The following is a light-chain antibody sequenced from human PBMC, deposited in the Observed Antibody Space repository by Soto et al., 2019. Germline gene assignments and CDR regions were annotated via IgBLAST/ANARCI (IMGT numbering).Light chain of an antibody. V-gene: IGKV1-5*01. CDR1: QSSTNW. Sequence: DIQMTQSPSTLSASVGDRVSITCRASQSSTNWLAWYQQRAGMAPKLLIYDASNLGGEVPSRFSGNGSGTEVTLTISSLQPDDFATYYCHQYSKVSPWTFGQGTKVEIK. CDR3: HQYSKVSPWT. CDR2: DAS. J-gene: IGKJ1*01.